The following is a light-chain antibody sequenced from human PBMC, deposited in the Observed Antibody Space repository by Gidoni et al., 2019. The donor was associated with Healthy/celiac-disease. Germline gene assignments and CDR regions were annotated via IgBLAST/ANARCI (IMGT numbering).Light chain of an antibody. V-gene: IGLV1-51*01. CDR3: GTWDSSLSVV. CDR1: SSNIGNKY. Sequence: QSVLTQPPSVSPAPGQKVTISCSGSSSNIGNKYVSWYQQLPGTAPKLLIYDNNKRPSGIPDRFSGSKSGTSATLGITGLQTGDEADYYCGTWDSSLSVVFGGGTKLTVL. CDR2: DNN. J-gene: IGLJ2*01.